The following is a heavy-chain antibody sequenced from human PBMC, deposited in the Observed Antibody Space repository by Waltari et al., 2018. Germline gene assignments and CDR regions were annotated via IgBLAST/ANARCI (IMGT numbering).Heavy chain of an antibody. D-gene: IGHD3-22*01. CDR3: ARVIPIDDSSGIYFDY. CDR2: IIPILGIA. V-gene: IGHV1-69*10. CDR1: GGTFSSYA. J-gene: IGHJ4*02. Sequence: QVQLVQSGAEVKKPGSSVKVSCKASGGTFSSYAISWVRQAPGQGLEWMGGIIPILGIANYAQKFQGRVTITADKSTSTAYMELSSLRSEDTAVYYCARVIPIDDSSGIYFDYWGQGTLVTVSS.